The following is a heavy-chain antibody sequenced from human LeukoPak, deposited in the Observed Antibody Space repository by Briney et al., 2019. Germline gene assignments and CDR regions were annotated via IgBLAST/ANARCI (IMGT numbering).Heavy chain of an antibody. CDR3: AKSLSIRERFHYMDV. J-gene: IGHJ6*03. D-gene: IGHD1-1*01. V-gene: IGHV3-43D*03. CDR2: ISWDGGRA. Sequence: GGSLRLSCAASGFTFDDYGIHWVRQAPGKGLEWISLISWDGGRAYYADSVKGRFTISRDNSKNSLYLQMNSLRTEDTALYYCAKSLSIRERFHYMDVWGKGTTVTVSS. CDR1: GFTFDDYG.